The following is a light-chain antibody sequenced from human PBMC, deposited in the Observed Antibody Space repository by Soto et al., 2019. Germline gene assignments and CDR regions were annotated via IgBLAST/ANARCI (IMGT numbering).Light chain of an antibody. V-gene: IGKV1-39*01. CDR2: GAT. Sequence: DIRMTQSPSSLSASVGDGVTITCRASHFIGNYLNWYQHRPGKVPEVLIYGATTLQSGVPSRFIGSGYGTDLTLTISSLQPEESSTYYCQHVYSFPHTFGQGTNLEV. CDR3: QHVYSFPHT. CDR1: HFIGNY. J-gene: IGKJ2*01.